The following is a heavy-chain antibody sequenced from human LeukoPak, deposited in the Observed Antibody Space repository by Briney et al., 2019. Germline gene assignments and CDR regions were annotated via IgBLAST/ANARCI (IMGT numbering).Heavy chain of an antibody. J-gene: IGHJ3*02. V-gene: IGHV3-23*01. CDR2: ISGSGGST. CDR1: GFTFSSYA. CDR3: ARDCVVDSSSSIAFDI. Sequence: GGSLRLSCAASGFTFSSYAMSWVRQAPGKGLEWVSAISGSGGSTYYADSVKGRFTISRDNAKNSLYLQMNSLRAEDTAVYYCARDCVVDSSSSIAFDIWGQGTMVTVSS. D-gene: IGHD6-6*01.